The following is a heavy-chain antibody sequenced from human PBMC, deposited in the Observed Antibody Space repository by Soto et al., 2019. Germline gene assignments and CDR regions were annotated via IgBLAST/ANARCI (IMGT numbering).Heavy chain of an antibody. CDR1: GFTFSSYA. V-gene: IGHV3-23*01. D-gene: IGHD6-19*01. Sequence: EVPLLESGGGLVQPGGSLRLSCAASGFTFSSYAMTWVRQVPGKGLEWVSAIGGSGDSTFYADSVKGRFTISRDNSKNTLYLQMDSLRAEDTAVYYCAKVVRGWYFDYWGQGTLVTVSS. CDR3: AKVVRGWYFDY. J-gene: IGHJ4*02. CDR2: IGGSGDST.